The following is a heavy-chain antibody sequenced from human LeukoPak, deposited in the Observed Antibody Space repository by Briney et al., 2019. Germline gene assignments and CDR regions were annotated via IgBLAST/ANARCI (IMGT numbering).Heavy chain of an antibody. CDR1: GYSINNYY. Sequence: SETLSLTCTVSGYSINNYYWSWIRQPPGKGLEWIGYVLYSGTPDYNPSLKGRVTISLDTSRNQFSLQLSSVTAADTAQYYCARQKWDRLTYYYYGMDVWGQGTTVTVSS. CDR2: VLYSGTP. J-gene: IGHJ6*02. D-gene: IGHD1-26*01. V-gene: IGHV4-59*08. CDR3: ARQKWDRLTYYYYGMDV.